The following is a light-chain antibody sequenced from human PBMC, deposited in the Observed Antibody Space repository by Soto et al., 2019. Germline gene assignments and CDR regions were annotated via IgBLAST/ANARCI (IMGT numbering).Light chain of an antibody. V-gene: IGLV1-40*01. CDR2: GNS. J-gene: IGLJ1*01. CDR3: QSYDSSLYV. Sequence: QSVLTQPPSVSGAPGQRVTISCTGSSSNIGAGYDVHWYQQLPGTAPKLLIYGNSNRPSGVPDRFSGSKSGTSASLAITGLQAEDEADYYCQSYDSSLYVFGTATKV. CDR1: SSNIGAGYD.